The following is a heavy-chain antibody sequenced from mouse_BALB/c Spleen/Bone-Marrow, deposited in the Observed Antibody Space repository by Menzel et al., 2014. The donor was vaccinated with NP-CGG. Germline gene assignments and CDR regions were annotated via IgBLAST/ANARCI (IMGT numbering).Heavy chain of an antibody. Sequence: VKLQESGAELVKPGTSVKVSCKASGYAFTNYLIEWVKQRPGQGLEWIGVINPGSGGTNYNEKFKGKATLTADKSSSAAYMQLGSLTSDDSAVYFCARREDYDLDYWGQGTTLTVSS. CDR1: GYAFTNYL. CDR2: INPGSGGT. J-gene: IGHJ2*01. V-gene: IGHV1-54*01. D-gene: IGHD2-4*01. CDR3: ARREDYDLDY.